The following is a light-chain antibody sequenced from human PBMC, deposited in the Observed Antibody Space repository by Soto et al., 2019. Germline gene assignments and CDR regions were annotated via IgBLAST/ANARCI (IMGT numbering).Light chain of an antibody. V-gene: IGKV1-5*03. Sequence: DIQMTQSPATLSASVGDRVTITRQASQYISNWLAWYQQKPGKAPQLLIHMASILENGVPSRFSGSGSGTEFTLTIRSLKPEDFATDYCQQYNVYYTFGQGTKVDIK. CDR2: MAS. CDR3: QQYNVYYT. CDR1: QYISNW. J-gene: IGKJ2*01.